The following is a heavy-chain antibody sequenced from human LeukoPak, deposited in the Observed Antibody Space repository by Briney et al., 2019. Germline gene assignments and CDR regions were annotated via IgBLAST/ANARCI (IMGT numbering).Heavy chain of an antibody. CDR3: ARVPGMGVMGYYYYYMDV. CDR2: IYHSGST. J-gene: IGHJ6*03. CDR1: GYSISSGYY. D-gene: IGHD3-16*01. Sequence: SETLSLTCAVSGYSISSGYYWGWIRQPPGKGLEWIGSIYHSGSTYYNPSLKSRVTISVDTSKNQFSLKLSSVTAAATAVYYCARVPGMGVMGYYYYYMDVWGKGTTVTVSS. V-gene: IGHV4-38-2*01.